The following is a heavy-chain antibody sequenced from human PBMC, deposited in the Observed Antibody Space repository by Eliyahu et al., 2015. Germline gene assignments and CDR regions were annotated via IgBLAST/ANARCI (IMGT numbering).Heavy chain of an antibody. J-gene: IGHJ4*02. CDR2: IYPGDSDT. CDR3: ARSARITGTTVGLDY. V-gene: IGHV5-51*01. CDR1: GYSFTSYW. D-gene: IGHD1-7*01. Sequence: EVQLVQSGAEVKKPGESLKISCKGSGYSFTSYWIGWVRQMPGKGLEWMGIIYPGDSDTRYSPSFQGQVTISADKSISTAYLQWSSLKASDTAMYYCARSARITGTTVGLDYWGQGTLVTVSS.